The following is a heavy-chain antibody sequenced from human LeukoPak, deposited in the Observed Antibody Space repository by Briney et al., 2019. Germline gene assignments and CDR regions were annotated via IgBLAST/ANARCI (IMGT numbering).Heavy chain of an antibody. CDR2: VSPYTGHT. Sequence: ASVKVSCKASGYTFRSYALTWVRQAPGQGLEWMGWVSPYTGHTEYAQTFQGRVTMTADTSTTTSYLELRSLRSDDTAMYFCARESDCGGNYYYLDSWGQGTLVTVSS. J-gene: IGHJ4*02. D-gene: IGHD4-23*01. V-gene: IGHV1-18*04. CDR3: ARESDCGGNYYYLDS. CDR1: GYTFRSYA.